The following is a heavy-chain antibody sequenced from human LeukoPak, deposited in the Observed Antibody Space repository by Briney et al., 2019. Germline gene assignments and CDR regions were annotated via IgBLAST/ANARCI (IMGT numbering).Heavy chain of an antibody. V-gene: IGHV3-23*01. CDR1: GFTFSSYA. J-gene: IGHJ5*02. CDR2: ISGSGGST. Sequence: GGSLRLSCAASGFTFSSYAMSWVRQAPGKGLEWVSAISGSGGSTYYADSVKGRFTISRDNSKNTLYLQMNSLRAEDTAVYYCANYYYDSSGYPSGFDPWGQGTLVTVSS. D-gene: IGHD3-22*01. CDR3: ANYYYDSSGYPSGFDP.